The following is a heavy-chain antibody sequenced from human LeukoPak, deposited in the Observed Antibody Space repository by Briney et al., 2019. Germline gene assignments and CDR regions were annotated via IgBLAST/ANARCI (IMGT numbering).Heavy chain of an antibody. CDR2: MNPNSGNT. CDR3: ASGGGADYWSGYYLDY. D-gene: IGHD3-3*01. Sequence: GASVKVSCKASGYTFTSYDINWVRQATGQGLEWMGWMNPNSGNTGYAQKFQGRVTITRNTSISTAYMELSSLRSEDTAVYYCASGGGADYWSGYYLDYWGQGTLVTVSS. CDR1: GYTFTSYD. V-gene: IGHV1-8*03. J-gene: IGHJ4*02.